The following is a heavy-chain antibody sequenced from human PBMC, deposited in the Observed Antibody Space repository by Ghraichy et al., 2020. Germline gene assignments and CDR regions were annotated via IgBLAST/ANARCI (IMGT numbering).Heavy chain of an antibody. CDR1: GGSISSSNW. V-gene: IGHV4-4*02. D-gene: IGHD1-26*01. J-gene: IGHJ3*02. CDR2: IYHSGST. Sequence: SETLSLTCAVSGGSISSSNWWSWVRQPPGKGLEWIGEIYHSGSTNYNPSLKSRVTISVDKSKNQFSLKLSSVTAADTAVYYCARVRVGATADAFDIWGQGTMVTVSS. CDR3: ARVRVGATADAFDI.